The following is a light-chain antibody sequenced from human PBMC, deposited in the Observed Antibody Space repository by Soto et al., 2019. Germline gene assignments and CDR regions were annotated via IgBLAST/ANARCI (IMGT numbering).Light chain of an antibody. CDR3: QQYNNWPPT. CDR2: GAS. J-gene: IGKJ5*01. CDR1: QSVSSK. Sequence: ETVMTQSPATLSVSPGESATLSCRASQSVSSKLAWYQQKPGQAPRLLIYGASTRATGIPARFSGSGSGTDFTLSISSLQSEDFAVYYCQQYNNWPPTFGQGTRLEIK. V-gene: IGKV3D-15*01.